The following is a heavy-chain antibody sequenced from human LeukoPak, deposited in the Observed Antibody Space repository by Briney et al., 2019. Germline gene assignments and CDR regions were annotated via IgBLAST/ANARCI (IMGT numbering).Heavy chain of an antibody. Sequence: GGSLRLSCAASGFTFSSYGMSWVRQAPGKGLEWVSAISGSGGSTYYADSVKGRFTISRDNSKNTLYLQMNSLRAEDAAVYYCAKDYYAILTPGDYMDVWGKGTTVTISS. CDR1: GFTFSSYG. V-gene: IGHV3-23*01. J-gene: IGHJ6*03. CDR2: ISGSGGST. D-gene: IGHD3-9*01. CDR3: AKDYYAILTPGDYMDV.